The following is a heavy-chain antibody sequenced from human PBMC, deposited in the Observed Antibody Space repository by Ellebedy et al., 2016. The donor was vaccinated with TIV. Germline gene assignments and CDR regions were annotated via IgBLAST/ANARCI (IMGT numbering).Heavy chain of an antibody. J-gene: IGHJ4*02. CDR1: GFNFRNYA. CDR2: IRGSGGST. D-gene: IGHD3-10*01. V-gene: IGHV3-23*01. Sequence: GGSLRLSXAVSGFNFRNYAMTWVRQAPGKGLEWVSSIRGSGGSTYYADSVKGRFTISRDNSKNTLYLQINSLRGEDTAVYYCAKDVPGSGSYDYWGRGTLVTVSS. CDR3: AKDVPGSGSYDY.